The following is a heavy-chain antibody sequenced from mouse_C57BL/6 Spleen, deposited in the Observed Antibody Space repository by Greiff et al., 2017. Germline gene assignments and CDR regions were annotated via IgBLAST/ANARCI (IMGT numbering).Heavy chain of an antibody. CDR2: IDPETGGT. CDR3: TRNYYGSSSYYFDY. CDR1: GYTFTDYE. V-gene: IGHV1-15*01. Sequence: QVQLQQSGAELVRPGASVTLSCKASGYTFTDYEMHWVKQTPVHGLEWIGAIDPETGGTAYNQKFKGKAKLTADKSSRTAYMELRSLTSEDSAVYYCTRNYYGSSSYYFDYWGQGTTLTVSS. D-gene: IGHD1-1*01. J-gene: IGHJ2*01.